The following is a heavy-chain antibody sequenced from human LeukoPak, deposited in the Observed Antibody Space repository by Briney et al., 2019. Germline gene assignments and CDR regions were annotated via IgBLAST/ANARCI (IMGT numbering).Heavy chain of an antibody. CDR3: ARVASSGWYDLYYFDY. V-gene: IGHV1-2*06. CDR1: GYTFTGYY. D-gene: IGHD6-19*01. J-gene: IGHJ4*02. CDR2: INPNSGGS. Sequence: ASVKVSCKASGYTFTGYYLHWVRQAPGQGLEWMGRINPNSGGSNNAQKFQGRVTITRDTSISTAYMELSRLRSDDTAVYYCARVASSGWYDLYYFDYWGQGTLVTVSS.